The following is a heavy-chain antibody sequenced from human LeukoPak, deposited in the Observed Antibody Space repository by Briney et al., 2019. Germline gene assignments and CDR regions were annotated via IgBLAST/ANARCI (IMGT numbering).Heavy chain of an antibody. V-gene: IGHV3-48*03. Sequence: PGGSLRLSCAASGFTFSSYEMNWVRQAPGKGLEWVSYISSSGSTIYYADSVKGRFTISRDNAKNSLYLQMNSLRAEDTAVYYCAGGNDYVWGSYRPGFDWGQGTLVTVSS. J-gene: IGHJ4*02. D-gene: IGHD3-16*02. CDR3: AGGNDYVWGSYRPGFD. CDR1: GFTFSSYE. CDR2: ISSSGSTI.